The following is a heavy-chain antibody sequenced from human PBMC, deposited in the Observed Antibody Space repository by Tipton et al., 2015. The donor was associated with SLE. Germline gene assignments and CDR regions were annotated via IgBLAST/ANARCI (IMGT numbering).Heavy chain of an antibody. CDR2: ISAYNGNT. D-gene: IGHD3-22*01. J-gene: IGHJ6*02. V-gene: IGHV1-18*01. Sequence: QSGPEVKKPGASVKVSCKASGYTFTSYGISWVRQAPGQGLEWMGWISAYNGNTNYAQKLQGRVTMTTDTSTSTAYMELRSLRSDDPAGYYCARTDSSGYYYYSYGMDVWGQGTTVTVSS. CDR3: ARTDSSGYYYYSYGMDV. CDR1: GYTFTSYG.